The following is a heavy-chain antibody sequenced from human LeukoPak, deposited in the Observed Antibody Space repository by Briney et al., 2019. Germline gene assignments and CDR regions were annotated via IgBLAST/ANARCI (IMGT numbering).Heavy chain of an antibody. Sequence: GGSLRLSCAASGFTFSSYSMNWVRQAPGKGLEWVSYISSASNTIYYADSVKGRFTISRDNAKNSLYLQMNSLRAEDTSMYYCARDGWFGDYNWFDPWGQGTLVTVSS. J-gene: IGHJ5*02. CDR2: ISSASNTI. D-gene: IGHD3-10*01. CDR1: GFTFSSYS. V-gene: IGHV3-48*01. CDR3: ARDGWFGDYNWFDP.